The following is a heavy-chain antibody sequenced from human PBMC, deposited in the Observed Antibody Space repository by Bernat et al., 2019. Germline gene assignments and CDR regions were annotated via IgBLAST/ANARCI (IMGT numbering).Heavy chain of an antibody. V-gene: IGHV3-21*01. CDR3: ARVLREPFSSSVRYYFDY. D-gene: IGHD6-6*01. J-gene: IGHJ4*02. Sequence: EVQLVESGGGLVKPGGSLRLSCAASGFNLSSYSMNWVRQAPGKGLGWVSSISSRSSYIYYTDSVKGRFTISRDNAKNSLYLQMNSLRAEDTAVYYCARVLREPFSSSVRYYFDYWGQGSLVTVSS. CDR1: GFNLSSYS. CDR2: ISSRSSYI.